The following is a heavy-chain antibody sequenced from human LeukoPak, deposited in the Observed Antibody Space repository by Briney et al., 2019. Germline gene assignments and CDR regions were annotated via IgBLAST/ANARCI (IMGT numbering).Heavy chain of an antibody. D-gene: IGHD5-12*01. Sequence: ASVKVSCKASGYTFTSYGISWVRQAPGQGLEWMGWISAYNGNTNYAQKLQGRVTMTTYTSTSTAYMELRSLRSDDTAVYYCARDPGYSGYSGLDYWGQGTLVTVSS. J-gene: IGHJ4*02. CDR3: ARDPGYSGYSGLDY. CDR2: ISAYNGNT. V-gene: IGHV1-18*01. CDR1: GYTFTSYG.